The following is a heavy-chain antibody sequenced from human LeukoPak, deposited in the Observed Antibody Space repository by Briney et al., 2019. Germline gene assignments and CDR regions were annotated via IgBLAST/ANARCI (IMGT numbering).Heavy chain of an antibody. V-gene: IGHV3-23*01. CDR1: GFTFSSYA. CDR3: AKAGIGVVGYFDY. J-gene: IGHJ4*02. D-gene: IGHD6-19*01. CDR2: IRGSGGGT. Sequence: GSLRLSCAASGFTFSSYAMSWVRQAPGKGLEWVSAIRGSGGGTYHADSVKGRFTISRDNSKNTLYLQMNSLRDEDTALYYCAKAGIGVVGYFDYWGQGTLVTVSS.